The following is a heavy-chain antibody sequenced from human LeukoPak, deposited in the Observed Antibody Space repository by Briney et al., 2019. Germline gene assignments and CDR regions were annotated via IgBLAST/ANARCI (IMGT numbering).Heavy chain of an antibody. CDR3: ARAEAALDAFDI. J-gene: IGHJ3*02. V-gene: IGHV4-59*01. Sequence: SETLSLTCTVSGGSISSYYWSWIRQPPGKGLEWIGYIYYSGSTNYNPSLKSRVTISVDTSKNQFSLKLSSVTAADTAVYYCARAEAALDAFDIWGQGTMVTVSS. CDR1: GGSISSYY. CDR2: IYYSGST. D-gene: IGHD6-13*01.